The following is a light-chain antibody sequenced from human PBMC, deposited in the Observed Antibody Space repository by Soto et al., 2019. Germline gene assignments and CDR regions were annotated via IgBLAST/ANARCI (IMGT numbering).Light chain of an antibody. CDR1: QSVSNNY. Sequence: EIVLTQSPGTLSLSPGERATLSCRASQSVSNNYLAWYQQKPGKAPRLLIYGASNRATGIPDRLSGSGSGTDFTLPIRRLEPEDSAVYYCQQYGSSGTFGQGTKVDIK. V-gene: IGKV3-20*01. CDR3: QQYGSSGT. CDR2: GAS. J-gene: IGKJ1*01.